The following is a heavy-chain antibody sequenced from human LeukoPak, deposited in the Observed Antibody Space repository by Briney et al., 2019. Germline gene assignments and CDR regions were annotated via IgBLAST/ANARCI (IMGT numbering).Heavy chain of an antibody. J-gene: IGHJ4*02. D-gene: IGHD2-21*02. CDR3: ARVPCGGDCYHEYYFDY. V-gene: IGHV1-69*04. CDR1: GGTFSSYA. Sequence: GASVKVSCKASGGTFSSYAIGWVRQAPGQGLEWMGRIIPILGIANYAQKFQGRVTITADKSTSTAYMELSSLRSEDTAVYYCARVPCGGDCYHEYYFDYWGQGTLVTVSS. CDR2: IIPILGIA.